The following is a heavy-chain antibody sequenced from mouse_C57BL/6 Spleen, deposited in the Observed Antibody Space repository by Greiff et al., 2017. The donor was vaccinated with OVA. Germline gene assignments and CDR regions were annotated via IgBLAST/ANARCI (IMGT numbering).Heavy chain of an antibody. CDR2: IGNGGGGT. V-gene: IGHV5-12*01. CDR3: ARHTSMDY. Sequence: EVQLQESGGGLVQPGGSLTLSCAASGFTFSDYYMYWVRQTPEKRLEWVASIGNGGGGTSYPDTVKGRFTLSRDNAKNTLYLQMSRLKSEDTAMYYCARHTSMDYWGQGTSVTVSS. CDR1: GFTFSDYY. J-gene: IGHJ4*01. D-gene: IGHD5-1*01.